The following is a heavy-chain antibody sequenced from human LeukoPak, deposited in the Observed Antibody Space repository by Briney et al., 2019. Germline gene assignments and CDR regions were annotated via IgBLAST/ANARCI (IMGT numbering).Heavy chain of an antibody. D-gene: IGHD2-21*02. CDR2: INPSGGST. CDR1: GYTFTSYY. V-gene: IGHV1-46*01. CDR3: ARDRAYCGGDCYSDFDY. J-gene: IGHJ4*02. Sequence: ASVKASCKASGYTFTSYYMHWVRQAPGQGLEWMGIINPSGGSTSYAQKFQGRVTMTRDTSTSTVYIELSSLRSEDTAVYYCARDRAYCGGDCYSDFDYWGQGTLVTASS.